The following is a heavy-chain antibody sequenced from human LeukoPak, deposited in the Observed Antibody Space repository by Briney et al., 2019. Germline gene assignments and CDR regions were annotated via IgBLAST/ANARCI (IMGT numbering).Heavy chain of an antibody. J-gene: IGHJ2*01. Sequence: PGGSLRLSCAAAGFTSDDYGMSSVRQAPAKGLECVSGINWNGGTTGYADSAKGRSTISRDNAQTSLYLQMNSLRADDTALYFCARKTSGSSDWYFDLWGRGTLVTVFS. V-gene: IGHV3-20*04. CDR1: GFTSDDYG. CDR2: INWNGGTT. D-gene: IGHD1-26*01. CDR3: ARKTSGSSDWYFDL.